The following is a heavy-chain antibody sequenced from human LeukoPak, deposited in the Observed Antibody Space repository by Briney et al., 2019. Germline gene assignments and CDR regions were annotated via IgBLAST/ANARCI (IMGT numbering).Heavy chain of an antibody. CDR3: ARSRRVSCGGACYSFDY. Sequence: PGGSLRLSCAASGFTFSNAWMSWVRQAPGKGLEWVGFIRNKAYGGTKEYAASVKGRFTISRDDSKSIAYLQMNSLASEDTAVYYCARSRRVSCGGACYSFDYWGQGTLVTVSS. CDR2: IRNKAYGGTK. D-gene: IGHD2-21*02. CDR1: GFTFSNAW. V-gene: IGHV3-71*01. J-gene: IGHJ4*02.